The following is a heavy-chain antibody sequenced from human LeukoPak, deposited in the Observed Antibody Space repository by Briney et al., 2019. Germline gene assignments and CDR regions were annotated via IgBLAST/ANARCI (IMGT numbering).Heavy chain of an antibody. CDR3: ARDRGYFCKEV. D-gene: IGHD3-10*01. CDR1: GFTFSSYW. Sequence: HSGGSLRLSCAASGFTFSSYWMTWVRQAPGKGLEWVANIREDGTEKYYIDSVKGRFTISRDNAKNSLYLQMNSLRDEDTAVYYCARDRGYFCKEVWGKGTTVIVSS. CDR2: IREDGTEK. J-gene: IGHJ6*04. V-gene: IGHV3-7*01.